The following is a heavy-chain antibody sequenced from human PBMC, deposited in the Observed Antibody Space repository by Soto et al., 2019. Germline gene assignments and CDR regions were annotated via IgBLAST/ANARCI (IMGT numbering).Heavy chain of an antibody. CDR2: ISGSGGST. CDR3: AKDTSGYGYYYGMDV. CDR1: GFTFSSYA. D-gene: IGHD3-22*01. J-gene: IGHJ6*02. V-gene: IGHV3-23*01. Sequence: GGSLRLSCAASGFTFSSYAMSWVRQAPGKGLEWASAISGSGGSTYYADSVKGRFTISRDNSKNTLYLQMNSLRAEDTAVYYCAKDTSGYGYYYGMDVWGQGTTVTVSS.